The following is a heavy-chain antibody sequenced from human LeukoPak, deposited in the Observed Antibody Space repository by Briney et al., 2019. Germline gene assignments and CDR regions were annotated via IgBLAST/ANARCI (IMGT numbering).Heavy chain of an antibody. Sequence: SETLSLTCAVYGGSFSGYYWSWIRHPPGKGLEWIGEVNHSGSTNYNPSLKSRVTISVDTSKNQFSLKLSSVTAADTAVSCCARARIRITMARGVINGSRYGMDVWGKGTTVTVSS. CDR1: GGSFSGYY. CDR3: ARARIRITMARGVINGSRYGMDV. J-gene: IGHJ6*04. V-gene: IGHV4-34*01. D-gene: IGHD3-10*01. CDR2: VNHSGST.